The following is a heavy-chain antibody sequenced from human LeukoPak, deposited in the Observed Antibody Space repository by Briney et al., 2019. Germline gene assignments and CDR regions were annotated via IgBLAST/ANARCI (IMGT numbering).Heavy chain of an antibody. V-gene: IGHV1-69*13. J-gene: IGHJ4*02. Sequence: ASVKVSCKASGGTFSSYAISWVRQAPGQGLEWMGGIIPIFGTANYAQKFQGRVTITADESTSTAYMELSSLRSEDTAVYYCARVNGSGSYSGYWGQGTLVTVSS. CDR2: IIPIFGTA. CDR3: ARVNGSGSYSGY. D-gene: IGHD3-10*01. CDR1: GGTFSSYA.